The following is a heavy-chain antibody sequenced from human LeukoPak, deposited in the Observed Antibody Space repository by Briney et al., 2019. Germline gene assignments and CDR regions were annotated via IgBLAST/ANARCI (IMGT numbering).Heavy chain of an antibody. D-gene: IGHD3-22*01. CDR3: ARDSSGFFYSLDH. J-gene: IGHJ4*01. V-gene: IGHV3-30*09. Sequence: GMSLRLSCETSGFLFRDYGMHWVRQTPGKGLESVAFLSYDESKRDYADSVKGRAAISRDDSKKTLYLQIDSLRVEDTAMYFCARDSSGFFYSLDHWGHGTLVIVSS. CDR2: LSYDESKR. CDR1: GFLFRDYG.